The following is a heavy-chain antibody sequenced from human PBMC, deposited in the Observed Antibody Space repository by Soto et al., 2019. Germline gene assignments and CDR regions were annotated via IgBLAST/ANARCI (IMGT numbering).Heavy chain of an antibody. CDR2: IYYSGST. Sequence: SETLSLTCTVSGGSMSSGDYYWSWIRQPPGKGLEWIGYIYYSGSTYYNPSLKSRVTISVDTSKNQFSLKVNSLTAADTAVYYRARGISLILEVQRDAPDNYYCDSGGQGTGGTV. J-gene: IGHJ4*02. CDR3: ARGISLILEVQRDAPDNYYCDS. CDR1: GGSMSSGDYY. V-gene: IGHV4-30-4*01. D-gene: IGHD1-1*01.